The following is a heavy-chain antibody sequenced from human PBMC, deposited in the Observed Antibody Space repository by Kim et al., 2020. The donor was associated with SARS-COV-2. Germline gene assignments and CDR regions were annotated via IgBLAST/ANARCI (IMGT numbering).Heavy chain of an antibody. CDR3: ARQTLRSLWFEALGDFDY. CDR2: LSNSGPT. J-gene: IGHJ4*02. V-gene: IGHV4-39*01. D-gene: IGHD3-10*01. Sequence: SETLSLTCAVSGASIDSSDSYWGWIRQPPGKGLEWIGSLSNSGPTYYNPSHKRRVTTSADTARHQFSLKMTSATAADTALYYCARQTLRSLWFEALGDFDYWGAGTLVAVPS. CDR1: GASIDSSDSY.